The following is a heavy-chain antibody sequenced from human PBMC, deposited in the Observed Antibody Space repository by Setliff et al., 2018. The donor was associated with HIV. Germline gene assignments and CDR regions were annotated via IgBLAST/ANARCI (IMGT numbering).Heavy chain of an antibody. CDR2: ISSTGAA. CDR1: GDSINSHF. CDR3: ARGGKRAFDI. Sequence: ETLSLTCTVSGDSINSHFWTWIRQSPRKGLEWIGYISSTGAAWYNPSLKSRVTMSIDTSKIHFSLTLSSVSGADTALYFCARGGKRAFDIWGQGAMVTV. V-gene: IGHV4-59*11. J-gene: IGHJ3*02.